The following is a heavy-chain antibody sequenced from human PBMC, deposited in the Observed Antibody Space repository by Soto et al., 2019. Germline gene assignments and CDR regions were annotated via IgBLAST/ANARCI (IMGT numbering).Heavy chain of an antibody. CDR1: GYTFTSYG. CDR2: ISAYNGNT. D-gene: IGHD1-1*01. V-gene: IGHV1-18*01. J-gene: IGHJ5*02. CDR3: AGHNSLWPNWFDR. Sequence: QVQLVQSGAEVKKPGASVKVSCKASGYTFTSYGISWVRQAPGQGLEWMGWISAYNGNTNYAQKLQGRVTMTTDTATRTGYLEERSLRSDDTAGYDCAGHNSLWPNWFDRWGQGTLVTVSS.